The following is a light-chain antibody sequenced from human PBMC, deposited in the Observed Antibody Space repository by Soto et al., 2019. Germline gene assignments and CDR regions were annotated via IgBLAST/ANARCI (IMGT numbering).Light chain of an antibody. CDR2: STN. V-gene: IGLV8-61*01. CDR3: VLFMGSGIWV. J-gene: IGLJ3*02. Sequence: QTVVTQEPSFSVSPGTTVTFTCGLSSGSVSASNYPSWYQQTPGQAPRTLTYSTNTRSSWVPDRFSASILGNKAALTITGAQADYEGYYYCVLFMGSGIWVFGGGTKLTVL. CDR1: SGSVSASNY.